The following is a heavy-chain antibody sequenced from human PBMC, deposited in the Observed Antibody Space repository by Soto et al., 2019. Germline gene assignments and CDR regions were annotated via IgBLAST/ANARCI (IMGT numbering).Heavy chain of an antibody. CDR3: ARAPGSSTSLAIYYYYYYGMDV. CDR2: IIPISGTA. CDR1: GGTFSSYA. J-gene: IGHJ6*02. Sequence: QVQLVQSGAEVKKPGSSVKVSCKASGGTFSSYAISWVRQAPGQGLEWMGGIIPISGTANYAQKFQGRVTITADESTSTAYMALSSVRSEDTAVYYCARAPGSSTSLAIYYYYYYGMDVWGQGTTVTVSS. V-gene: IGHV1-69*01. D-gene: IGHD2-2*01.